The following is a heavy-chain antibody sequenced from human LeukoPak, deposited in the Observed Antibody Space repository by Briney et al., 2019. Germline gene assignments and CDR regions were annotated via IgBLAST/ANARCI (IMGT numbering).Heavy chain of an antibody. CDR1: GYTFTSYG. Sequence: AASVKVSCKASGYTFTSYGISWVRQAPGQGVEWMGWISAYNGKTNYAQKLQGRVTMTTHTSTSTAYMELRSLRSDDTAVYYCARVNIASGSYYASGYWGQGTLVTVSS. CDR3: ARVNIASGSYYASGY. J-gene: IGHJ4*02. D-gene: IGHD1-26*01. V-gene: IGHV1-18*01. CDR2: ISAYNGKT.